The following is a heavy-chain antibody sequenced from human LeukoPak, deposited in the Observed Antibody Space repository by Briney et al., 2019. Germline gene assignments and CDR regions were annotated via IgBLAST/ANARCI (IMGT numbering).Heavy chain of an antibody. V-gene: IGHV4-59*05. D-gene: IGHD3-10*01. CDR3: ARHRGRYYDSGSYYYFDY. Sequence: SETLSLTCTVSGGSISSYYWSWIRQPPGKGLEWIGSIYYSGSTYYNPSLKSRVTISVDTSKNQFSLKLSSVTAADTAVYYCARHRGRYYDSGSYYYFDYWGQGTLVTVSS. J-gene: IGHJ4*02. CDR1: GGSISSYY. CDR2: IYYSGST.